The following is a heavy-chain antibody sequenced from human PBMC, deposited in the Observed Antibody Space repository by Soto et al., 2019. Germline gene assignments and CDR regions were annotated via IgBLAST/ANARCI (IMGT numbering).Heavy chain of an antibody. CDR3: ARPSSYYVAAFDI. Sequence: SVTLSRTCAVSGGSISSSNWWCWVRQPPGKGLEWIGEIYHSGSTNYNPSLKSRVTISVDKSKNQFSLKLSSVTAADTAVYYCARPSSYYVAAFDIWGQGTMVT. D-gene: IGHD1-26*01. CDR2: IYHSGST. V-gene: IGHV4-4*02. CDR1: GGSISSSNW. J-gene: IGHJ3*02.